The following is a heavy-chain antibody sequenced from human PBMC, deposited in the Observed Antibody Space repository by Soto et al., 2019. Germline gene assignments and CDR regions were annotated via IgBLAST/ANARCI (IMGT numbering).Heavy chain of an antibody. D-gene: IGHD6-19*01. V-gene: IGHV3-74*01. CDR2: INSDGSST. CDR3: ARGSQSAVVDY. Sequence: PGGSLRLSCAASGFTFNNAWMHWVRQAPGKGLVWVSRINSDGSSTSYADSVKGRFTISRDNAKNTLYLQMNSLRAEDTAMYYCARGSQSAVVDYWGQGTLVTVSS. CDR1: GFTFNNAW. J-gene: IGHJ4*02.